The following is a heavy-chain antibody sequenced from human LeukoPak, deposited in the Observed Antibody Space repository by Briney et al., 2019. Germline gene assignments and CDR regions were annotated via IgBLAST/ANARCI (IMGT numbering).Heavy chain of an antibody. V-gene: IGHV4-61*01. CDR1: GVSVSSGNYY. CDR3: ARVSAAGTGPDY. J-gene: IGHJ4*02. CDR2: MSNSGHT. Sequence: SETLSLPCTVSGVSVSSGNYYWSWIRQPPGKGLEWIGFMSNSGHTDSTPSLKSRVTISVGTSKNQFSLKLNSVTAADTAVYYCARVSAAGTGPDYWGQGTLVTVSS. D-gene: IGHD6-13*01.